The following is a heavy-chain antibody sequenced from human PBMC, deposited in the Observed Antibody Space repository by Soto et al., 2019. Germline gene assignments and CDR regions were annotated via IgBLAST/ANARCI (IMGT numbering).Heavy chain of an antibody. J-gene: IGHJ3*02. D-gene: IGHD2-15*01. Sequence: RASVKVSCKASGGTFSSYAISWVRQAPGQGLEWMGGIIPIFGTANYAQKFQGRVTITADKSTSTAYMELSSLRSEDTAVYYCARPAATLDIRVAFDIWGQGTMVTVSS. CDR3: ARPAATLDIRVAFDI. CDR1: GGTFSSYA. CDR2: IIPIFGTA. V-gene: IGHV1-69*06.